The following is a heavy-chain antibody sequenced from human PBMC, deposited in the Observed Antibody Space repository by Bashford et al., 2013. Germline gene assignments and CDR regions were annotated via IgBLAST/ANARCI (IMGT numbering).Heavy chain of an antibody. CDR3: AGDLTYSWYYY. Sequence: SETLSLTCTVSGGSINNFYWSWIRQPAENGLEWIGRIFSSGSTNYSPSLKSRVTMSVDTSKNHFSLKLSSVSVADTAVYYCAGDLTYSWYYYWGQGTLVTVSS. CDR2: IFSSGST. D-gene: IGHD6-13*01. CDR1: GGSINNFY. V-gene: IGHV4-4*07. J-gene: IGHJ4*02.